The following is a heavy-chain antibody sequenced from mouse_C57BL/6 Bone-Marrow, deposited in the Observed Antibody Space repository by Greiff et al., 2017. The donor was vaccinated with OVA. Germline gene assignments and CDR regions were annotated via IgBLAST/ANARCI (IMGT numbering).Heavy chain of an antibody. J-gene: IGHJ1*03. CDR2: IYPGSGST. V-gene: IGHV1-55*01. Sequence: VQLQQPGAELVKPGASVKMSCQASGYTFTSYWITWVKQRPGQGLEWIGDIYPGSGSTNYNEKFKSKATLTVDTSSSTAYMQLSSLTSEDSAVYYCARRYYGSSWYFDVWGTGTTVTVSS. D-gene: IGHD1-1*01. CDR3: ARRYYGSSWYFDV. CDR1: GYTFTSYW.